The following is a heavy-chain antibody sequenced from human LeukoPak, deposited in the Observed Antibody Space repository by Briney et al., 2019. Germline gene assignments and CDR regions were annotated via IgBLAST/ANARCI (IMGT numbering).Heavy chain of an antibody. D-gene: IGHD3-10*01. CDR1: GFTFSSYW. CDR3: ARPARRMVRGILSAFDI. CDR2: IKQDGSEK. J-gene: IGHJ3*02. Sequence: GGSLRLSCAASGFTFSSYWMSWVRQAPGKGLEWVANIKQDGSEKYYVDSVKGRFTISRDNAKNSLYLQMNSLKASDTAMYFCARPARRMVRGILSAFDIWGQGTMVTVSS. V-gene: IGHV3-7*03.